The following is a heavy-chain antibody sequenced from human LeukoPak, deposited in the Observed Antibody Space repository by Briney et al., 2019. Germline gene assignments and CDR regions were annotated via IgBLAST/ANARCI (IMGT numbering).Heavy chain of an antibody. CDR1: GGSISSSSYY. Sequence: SETLSLTCTVSGGSISSSSYYWGWIRQPPGKGLEWIGSIYYSGSTYYNPSLKSRVTISVDTSKNQFSLKLSSVTAADTAVYYCSRLPVGVWGSYRYRYFDYWGQGTLVTVSS. V-gene: IGHV4-39*01. CDR3: SRLPVGVWGSYRYRYFDY. CDR2: IYYSGST. J-gene: IGHJ4*02. D-gene: IGHD3-16*02.